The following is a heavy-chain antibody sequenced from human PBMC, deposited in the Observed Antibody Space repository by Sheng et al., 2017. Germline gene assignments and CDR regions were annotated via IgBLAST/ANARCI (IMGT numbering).Heavy chain of an antibody. Sequence: QVQLVQSGTEVKKPGSSVKVSCKTSGGTFSSYGISWVRQAPGQGLEWMGWISANNGDTHYAQKVQDRVTLTTDTSTTTAYMELRSLSSDDTAVYYCARKPHQGALDIWGQGTVVTVSS. CDR2: ISANNGDT. CDR1: GGTFSSYG. CDR3: ARKPHQGALDI. J-gene: IGHJ3*02. V-gene: IGHV1-18*01.